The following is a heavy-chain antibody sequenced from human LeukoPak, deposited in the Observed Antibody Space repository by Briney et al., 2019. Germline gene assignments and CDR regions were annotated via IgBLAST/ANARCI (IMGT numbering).Heavy chain of an antibody. V-gene: IGHV4-34*01. J-gene: IGHJ4*02. CDR3: ARLPIGHGFDY. Sequence: SETLSLTCAVYGGSFSGYYWSWLRQPPGKGLEWIGEINHSGSTNYNPSLKSRVTISVDTSKNQFSLKLSSVTAADTAVYYCARLPIGHGFDYWGQGTLVTVSS. CDR1: GGSFSGYY. CDR2: INHSGST.